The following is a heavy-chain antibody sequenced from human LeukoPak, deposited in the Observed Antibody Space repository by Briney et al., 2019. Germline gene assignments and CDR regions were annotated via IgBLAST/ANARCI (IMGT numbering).Heavy chain of an antibody. CDR2: FDPEDGET. CDR1: GYTLTELS. Sequence: ASVKVSCKVSGYTLTELSMHWVRQAPGKGLEWMGGFDPEDGETIYAQKFQGRVTMTEDTSTDTAYMELNSLRSDDTAVYYCATDPGEIVPAAKGPRGDYCYGMDIWGQGTTVTVSS. V-gene: IGHV1-24*01. CDR3: ATDPGEIVPAAKGPRGDYCYGMDI. J-gene: IGHJ6*02. D-gene: IGHD2-2*01.